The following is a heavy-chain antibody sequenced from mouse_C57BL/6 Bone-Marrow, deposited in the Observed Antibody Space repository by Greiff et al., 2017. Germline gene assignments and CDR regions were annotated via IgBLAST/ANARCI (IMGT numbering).Heavy chain of an antibody. CDR2: IDPSDSYT. CDR3: VPTPYLAY. D-gene: IGHD1-1*01. J-gene: IGHJ3*01. Sequence: QVQLKQPGAELVKPGASVKLSCKASGYTFTSYWMQWVKQRPGQGLEWIGEIDPSDSYTNYNQKFKGKATLTVDTSSSTAYMQLSSLTSEDSAVYYCVPTPYLAYWGQGTLVTVSA. CDR1: GYTFTSYW. V-gene: IGHV1-50*01.